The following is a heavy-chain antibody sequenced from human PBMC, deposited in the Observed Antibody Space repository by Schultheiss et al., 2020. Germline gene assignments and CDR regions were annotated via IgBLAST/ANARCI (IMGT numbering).Heavy chain of an antibody. Sequence: GSLRLSCAASGFTFSSYAMSWVRQAPGKGLEWVSAISGSGGSTYYADSVKGRFTIFRDNSKNTLYLQMNSLRAEDTAVYYCAKDPGFLEWLSVYYYGMDVWGQGTTVTVSS. J-gene: IGHJ6*02. CDR3: AKDPGFLEWLSVYYYGMDV. D-gene: IGHD3-3*01. CDR1: GFTFSSYA. CDR2: ISGSGGST. V-gene: IGHV3-23*01.